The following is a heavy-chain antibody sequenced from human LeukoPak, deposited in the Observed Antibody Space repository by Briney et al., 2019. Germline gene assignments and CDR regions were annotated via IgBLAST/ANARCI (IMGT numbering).Heavy chain of an antibody. CDR1: GFTFDDYA. D-gene: IGHD6-19*01. Sequence: PGGSLRLSCAVSGFTFDDYAMHWVRQAPGKGLEWVSLISGGGGSRYYAGSVKGRFTVSRDNSKNSLYLQMNRLRTEDTAFYYCAKGADPLTWRMTTVAGTRFDFWGQGTLVTVSS. CDR2: ISGGGGSR. J-gene: IGHJ4*02. V-gene: IGHV3-43*02. CDR3: AKGADPLTWRMTTVAGTRFDF.